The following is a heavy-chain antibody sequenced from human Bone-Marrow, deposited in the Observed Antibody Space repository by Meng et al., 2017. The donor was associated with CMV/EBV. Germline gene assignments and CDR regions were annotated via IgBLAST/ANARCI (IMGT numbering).Heavy chain of an antibody. CDR1: GYTFTGYY. Sequence: ASVKVSCQASGYTFTGYYMHWVRQAPGQGLEWMGWINPNSGGTNYAQKFQGRVTMTRDTSISTAYMELSRLRSGDTAVYYCARTVPRDQWLALPHWGQGTLVTVSS. D-gene: IGHD6-19*01. V-gene: IGHV1-2*02. J-gene: IGHJ4*02. CDR2: INPNSGGT. CDR3: ARTVPRDQWLALPH.